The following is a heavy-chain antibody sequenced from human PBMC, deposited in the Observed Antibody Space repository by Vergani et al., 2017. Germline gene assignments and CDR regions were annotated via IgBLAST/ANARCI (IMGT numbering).Heavy chain of an antibody. D-gene: IGHD3-22*01. V-gene: IGHV1-18*01. J-gene: IGHJ4*02. Sequence: QVQLVQSGAEVKKPGASVKVSCKASGYTFTSYGISWVRQAPGQGLEWMGWISAYNGNTNYAQKLQGRVTMTTDTSTSTAYMELRSLRSDDTAVYYWARDRGIVVVIGPLASPTDYWGQGTLVTVSS. CDR2: ISAYNGNT. CDR1: GYTFTSYG. CDR3: ARDRGIVVVIGPLASPTDY.